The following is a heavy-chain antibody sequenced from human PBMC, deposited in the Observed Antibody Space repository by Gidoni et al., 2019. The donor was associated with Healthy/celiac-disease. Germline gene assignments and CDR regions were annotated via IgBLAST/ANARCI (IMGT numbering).Heavy chain of an antibody. CDR1: GGSISSSSYS. Sequence: QLQLQESGPGLVKPSETLSLTCTVSGGSISSSSYSWGWIRQPPGKGLEWIGSIYYSGSTYYNPSLKSRVTISVDTSKNQFSLKLSSVTAADTAVYYCASHTHVLRFLEWLSDAFDIWGQGTMVTVSS. CDR2: IYYSGST. J-gene: IGHJ3*02. V-gene: IGHV4-39*01. D-gene: IGHD3-3*01. CDR3: ASHTHVLRFLEWLSDAFDI.